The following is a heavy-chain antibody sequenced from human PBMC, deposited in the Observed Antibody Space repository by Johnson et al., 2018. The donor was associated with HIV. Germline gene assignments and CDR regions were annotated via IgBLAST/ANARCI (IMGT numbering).Heavy chain of an antibody. CDR2: IWYDGSTK. CDR1: GFTFSSYG. J-gene: IGHJ3*02. Sequence: QVQLVESGGGVVQPGRPLRLYCAASGFTFSSYGMHWVRQAPGKGLEWVAVIWYDGSTKYYADSVKGRFTISRDNAKNTLYLQMNSLRTGDTAVYYCAKGWRQLWPTGDGAFDIWGQGTMVTVSS. D-gene: IGHD5-18*01. CDR3: AKGWRQLWPTGDGAFDI. V-gene: IGHV3-33*06.